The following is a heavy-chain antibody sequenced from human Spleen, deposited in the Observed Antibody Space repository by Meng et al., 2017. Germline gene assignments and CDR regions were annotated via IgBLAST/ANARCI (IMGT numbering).Heavy chain of an antibody. V-gene: IGHV4-34*01. D-gene: IGHD4-11*01. CDR2: INHSGST. CDR1: GGSFSDYS. J-gene: IGHJ4*02. CDR3: ARGPTTMAHDFDY. Sequence: QVQLQQWGAGLLKPWETLSLSCVVSGGSFSDYSRSWVRQPPGKGLEWIGEINHSGSTTYNPSLESRATISVDTYQNNLSLKLSSVTAADSAVYYCARGPTTMAHDFDYWGQGTLVTVSS.